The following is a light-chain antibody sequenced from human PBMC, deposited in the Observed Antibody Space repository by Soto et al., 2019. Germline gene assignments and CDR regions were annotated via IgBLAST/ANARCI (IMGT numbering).Light chain of an antibody. CDR2: GAS. V-gene: IGKV3-15*01. Sequence: EIVMTQSPVILSVSPGETATLSCRASQSVSSNLAWYQQKPGQAPRLLIYGASTRATDIPARFSGSGSGTEFTLTISSLQSEDFAVYYCQQYNNFCTFGQGTKVEIK. CDR3: QQYNNFCT. J-gene: IGKJ1*01. CDR1: QSVSSN.